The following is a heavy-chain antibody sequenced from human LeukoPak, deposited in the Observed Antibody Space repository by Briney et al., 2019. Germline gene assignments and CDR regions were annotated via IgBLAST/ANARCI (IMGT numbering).Heavy chain of an antibody. D-gene: IGHD5-18*01. CDR3: AREVLDTAMALGY. CDR2: IYSGGTT. V-gene: IGHV3-66*01. CDR1: GFTVSSNY. Sequence: GGSLRLSCAASGFTVSSNYMSWVRQAPGKGLEWVSIIYSGGTTYYADSVKGRFTISRDNSKNTLYLQMDSLRAEDTAVYYCAREVLDTAMALGYWGQGTLVTVSS. J-gene: IGHJ4*02.